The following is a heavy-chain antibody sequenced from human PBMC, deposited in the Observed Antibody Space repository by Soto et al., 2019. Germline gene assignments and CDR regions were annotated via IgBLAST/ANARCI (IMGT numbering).Heavy chain of an antibody. V-gene: IGHV3-23*01. CDR2: ISGSGGST. J-gene: IGHJ6*03. CDR3: AKDTDGSNDYYYYMDV. CDR1: GFTFSSYA. Sequence: GGSLRLSCAASGFTFSSYAMSWVRQAPGKGLEWVSAISGSGGSTYYADSVKGRFTISRDNSKNTLYLQMNSLRAEDTSVYYCAKDTDGSNDYYYYMDVWGKGTTVTVSS. D-gene: IGHD6-13*01.